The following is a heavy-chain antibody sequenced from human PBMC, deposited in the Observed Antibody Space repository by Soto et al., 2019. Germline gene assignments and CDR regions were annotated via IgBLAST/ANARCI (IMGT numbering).Heavy chain of an antibody. CDR3: AHARNVLVAFDI. J-gene: IGHJ3*02. CDR1: GFSLNTGGVG. CDR2: IYWDDDK. V-gene: IGHV2-5*02. Sequence: QITLKESGPTLVKPTQTLTLTCTFSGFSLNTGGVGVGWIRQSPGKALEWLGLIYWDDDKRYSPSLKTRLTITKDTSKNQVVLTMTNMEPVDTATYYCAHARNVLVAFDIWGQGTLVTVSS. D-gene: IGHD6-6*01.